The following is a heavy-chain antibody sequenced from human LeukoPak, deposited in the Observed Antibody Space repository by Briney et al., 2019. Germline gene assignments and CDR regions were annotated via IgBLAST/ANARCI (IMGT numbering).Heavy chain of an antibody. CDR2: INHSGST. Sequence: PSETLSLTCAVYGGSFSGYYWSWIRQPPGKGLEWIGEINHSGSTNYNPSLKSRVTISVDTSKNQFSLKLSSVTAADTAVYYCARGPPRLPSASRAMVRGVAGNWFDPWGQGTLVTVSS. D-gene: IGHD3-10*01. V-gene: IGHV4-34*01. J-gene: IGHJ5*02. CDR3: ARGPPRLPSASRAMVRGVAGNWFDP. CDR1: GGSFSGYY.